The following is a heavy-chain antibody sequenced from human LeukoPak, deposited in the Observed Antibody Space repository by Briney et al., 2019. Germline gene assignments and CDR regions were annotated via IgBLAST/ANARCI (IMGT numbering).Heavy chain of an antibody. CDR3: ASTLVGGWHNY. CDR1: GYTFTSNY. V-gene: IGHV1-46*01. Sequence: GASVKVSCKAFGYTFTSNYMHWVRQAPGQGPEWMGVISPSGGSTTYAQKFQGRVTLTRDMSTSTDYLELSSLRSEDTAVYYCASTLVGGWHNYWGQGTLVTVSS. D-gene: IGHD6-19*01. CDR2: ISPSGGST. J-gene: IGHJ4*02.